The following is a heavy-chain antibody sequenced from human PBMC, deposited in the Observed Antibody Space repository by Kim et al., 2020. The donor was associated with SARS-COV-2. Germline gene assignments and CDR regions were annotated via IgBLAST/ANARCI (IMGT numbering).Heavy chain of an antibody. CDR3: AKGMVQGYGMDV. D-gene: IGHD3-10*01. J-gene: IGHJ6*02. Sequence: YYADSGKGRFTISRDNSKNTLYLQMNSLRAEDTAVYYCAKGMVQGYGMDVWGQGTTVTVSS. V-gene: IGHV3-33*06.